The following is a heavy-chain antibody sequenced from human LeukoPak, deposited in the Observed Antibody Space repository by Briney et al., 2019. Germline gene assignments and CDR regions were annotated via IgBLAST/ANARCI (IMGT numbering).Heavy chain of an antibody. CDR1: GFTFADYA. J-gene: IGHJ4*02. V-gene: IGHV3-49*04. Sequence: GRSLRLSRTASGFTFADYAMSWVRQAPGKGLEWVGFIRSKAYGGTTEYAASVKGRFTISRDDSKSIAYLQMNSLKTEDTAVYYCTRDEYYYDSSGYYYLDWGQGTLVTVSS. D-gene: IGHD3-22*01. CDR3: TRDEYYYDSSGYYYLD. CDR2: IRSKAYGGTT.